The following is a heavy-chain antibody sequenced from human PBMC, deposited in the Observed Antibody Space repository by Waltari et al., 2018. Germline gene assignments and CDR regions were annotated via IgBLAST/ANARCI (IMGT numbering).Heavy chain of an antibody. CDR2: MNPNSGNT. D-gene: IGHD3-16*01. V-gene: IGHV1-8*01. J-gene: IGHJ5*02. CDR3: ARAAAPGKGAHWCEP. Sequence: QVQLVQSGAEVKKPGASVKVSCKASGYTFPNYDINWVRQATGQGPEWMGWMNPNSGNTGCAQRFQDRRIMTTNTSITTAYMELSSLSSDDTAVYYCARAAAPGKGAHWCEPWGQGTLVVVSS. CDR1: GYTFPNYD.